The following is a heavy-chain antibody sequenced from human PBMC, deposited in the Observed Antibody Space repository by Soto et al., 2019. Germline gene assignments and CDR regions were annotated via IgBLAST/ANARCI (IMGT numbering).Heavy chain of an antibody. J-gene: IGHJ4*02. CDR2: IWFDGSNK. D-gene: IGHD2-15*01. Sequence: QVQLVESGGGVVQPGRSLRLSCTTSGFTFSSYGMHWVRQAPGKGLEWMAIIWFDGSNKFYADSVKGRFTISRDNSKNTLYFHMNSLRGEDTAVYYCAREEGVVARAFDYWGQGTLVTVSS. V-gene: IGHV3-33*01. CDR1: GFTFSSYG. CDR3: AREEGVVARAFDY.